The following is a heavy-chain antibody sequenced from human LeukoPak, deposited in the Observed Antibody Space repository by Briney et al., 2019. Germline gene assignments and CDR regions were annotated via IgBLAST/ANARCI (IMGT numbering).Heavy chain of an antibody. J-gene: IGHJ5*02. CDR1: GGSISSYY. CDR3: ARDEKYYDILTGYTYNWFDP. V-gene: IGHV4-59*01. D-gene: IGHD3-9*01. Sequence: SETLSLTCTVSGGSISSYYWSWIRQPPWKGLEWIGYIYYSGSTNYNPSLKSRVTISVDTSKNQFSLKLSSVTAADTAVYYCARDEKYYDILTGYTYNWFDPWGQGTLVTVSS. CDR2: IYYSGST.